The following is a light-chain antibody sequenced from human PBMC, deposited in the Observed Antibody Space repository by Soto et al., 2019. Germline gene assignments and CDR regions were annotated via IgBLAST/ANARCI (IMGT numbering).Light chain of an antibody. CDR2: DDN. V-gene: IGLV3-21*02. J-gene: IGLJ1*01. CDR3: QVWDSSSDHYV. CDR1: DIASKS. Sequence: YELTHPPSVSVAPGQTARISCGGNDIASKSVHWSQQKPGQAPVLVVYDDNDRPSGIPERLSGSNSGDTATLTISRVEAGDEADYYCQVWDSSSDHYVFGSGTKVTVL.